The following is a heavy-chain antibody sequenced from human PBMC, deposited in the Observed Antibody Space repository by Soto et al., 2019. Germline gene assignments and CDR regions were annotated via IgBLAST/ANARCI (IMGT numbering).Heavy chain of an antibody. CDR3: AKGRYFDASGGCANF. CDR2: ISGSGWQT. D-gene: IGHD3-9*01. J-gene: IGHJ2*01. Sequence: EVRLMESGGGFLQPGGSQRLSCVASGFTFNSYAMSWVRQTPEKGLEWVSAISGSGWQTYYAQSVQGRFPISRDNSKTTVYLHMNRLRAEDSGIYYCAKGRYFDASGGCANFWGRGTLVTVSS. CDR1: GFTFNSYA. V-gene: IGHV3-23*01.